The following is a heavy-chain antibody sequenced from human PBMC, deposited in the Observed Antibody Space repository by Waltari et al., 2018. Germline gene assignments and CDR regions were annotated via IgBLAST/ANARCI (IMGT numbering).Heavy chain of an antibody. CDR1: GYTFTDYY. V-gene: IGHV1-69-2*01. Sequence: EVQLVQSGAEVKKPGATVKISCKASGYTFTDYYMHWVQQAPGKGLEGMGRVDPEDGETIYAEKFQGSVAITADTSTDTAYMELSSLRSEDTAVYYCPTDLSGHASNWGSNYWGQGTLVTVSS. CDR3: PTDLSGHASNWGSNY. J-gene: IGHJ4*02. CDR2: VDPEDGET. D-gene: IGHD7-27*01.